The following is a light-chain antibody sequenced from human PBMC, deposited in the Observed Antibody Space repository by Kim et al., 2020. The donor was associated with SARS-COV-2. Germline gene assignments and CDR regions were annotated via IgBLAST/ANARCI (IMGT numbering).Light chain of an antibody. Sequence: DIQMTQSPSSLSASVRDRVTITCRASQSISSYLNWYQQKPGKAPKLLIFAASSLQSGVPSRFSGSGSGTDFTLTISSLQPEDFATYYCQQSYRIPYIFGQGTKLEIK. J-gene: IGKJ2*01. CDR2: AAS. CDR3: QQSYRIPYI. V-gene: IGKV1-39*01. CDR1: QSISSY.